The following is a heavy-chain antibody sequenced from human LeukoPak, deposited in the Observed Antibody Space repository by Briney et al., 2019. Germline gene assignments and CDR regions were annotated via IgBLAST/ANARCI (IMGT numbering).Heavy chain of an antibody. CDR2: INPNSGGT. CDR1: GYTFTGYY. J-gene: IGHJ6*03. V-gene: IGHV1-2*02. Sequence: ASVKVSCKASGYTFTGYYMHWVRQAPGQGLEWMGWINPNSGGTNYAQKFQGRVTMTRDTSISTAYMELSRLRSDDTAVYYCARVRGYCSSTSCSYYYYYYMDVWGKGTTVTVSS. D-gene: IGHD2-2*01. CDR3: ARVRGYCSSTSCSYYYYYYMDV.